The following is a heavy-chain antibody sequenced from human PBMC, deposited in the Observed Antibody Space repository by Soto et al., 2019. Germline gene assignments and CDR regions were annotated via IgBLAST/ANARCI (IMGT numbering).Heavy chain of an antibody. CDR1: GGSLSSYY. J-gene: IGHJ3*01. Sequence: KTSETLSLTCTVSGGSLSSYYWSWIRQPAGKGLEWIGKIKHSGSSNYNPSLRSRVTISVDMAKNQFSLRLTSVTAADTAVYYWARGGSSDRQVALDLWGQGTMVTVSS. CDR2: IKHSGSS. CDR3: ARGGSSDRQVALDL. D-gene: IGHD6-19*01. V-gene: IGHV4-34*01.